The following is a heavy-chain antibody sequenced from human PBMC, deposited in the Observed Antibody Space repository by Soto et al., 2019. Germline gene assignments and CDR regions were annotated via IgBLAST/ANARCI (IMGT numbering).Heavy chain of an antibody. J-gene: IGHJ4*02. D-gene: IGHD2-15*01. V-gene: IGHV3-48*02. CDR1: GFTFSTCS. CDR2: ISGSGDTK. Sequence: GGSLRLSCASSGFTFSTCSMNWVRQAPGKGLEWVSFISGSGDTKYYADSVKGRFTISRDNAKNSLYLQMSSLRDEDTAVYYCAKYCSSDVGFDYWGQGTLVTVSS. CDR3: AKYCSSDVGFDY.